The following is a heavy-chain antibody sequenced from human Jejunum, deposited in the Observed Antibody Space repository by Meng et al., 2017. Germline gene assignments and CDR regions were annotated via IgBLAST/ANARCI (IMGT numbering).Heavy chain of an antibody. Sequence: GESLKISCAASGFPFGSHWMNWVRQAPGKGLEWVANMNPDGSVKRYVDSVKGRFTISRDNAKNSMYLQTNSLRVEDTAVYYCLGGAEYWGQGTRVTVSS. CDR1: GFPFGSHW. CDR2: MNPDGSVK. CDR3: LGGAEY. V-gene: IGHV3-7*01. D-gene: IGHD3-16*01. J-gene: IGHJ4*02.